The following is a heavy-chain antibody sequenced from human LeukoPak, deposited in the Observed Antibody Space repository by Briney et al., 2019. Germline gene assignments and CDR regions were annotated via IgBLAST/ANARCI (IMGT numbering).Heavy chain of an antibody. CDR3: AREGKWLQLRCFDY. CDR2: IHTGGST. V-gene: IGHV3-53*01. J-gene: IGHJ4*02. D-gene: IGHD5-24*01. Sequence: GGSLRLSCAASGFTFSSSAMSWVRQVPGKGLEWVSVIHTGGSTYYADSVKGRFTISRDTSNNTLYLQMNSLRADDTAVYYCAREGKWLQLRCFDYWGQGTLVTVSS. CDR1: GFTFSSSA.